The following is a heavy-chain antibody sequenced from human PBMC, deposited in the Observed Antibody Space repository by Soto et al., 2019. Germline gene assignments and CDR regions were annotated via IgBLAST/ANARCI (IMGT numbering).Heavy chain of an antibody. Sequence: QVQLVQSGAEVKKPGASVKVSCKASGYTFTSYGISWVRQAPGQGLEWMGWISAYNGNTNYAQKLQGRVTMTTDTSTSPAYRELRGLRSADTAVYYCGRVRGGIPMVRPEAINWFDPWGQGTLVTVSS. CDR3: GRVRGGIPMVRPEAINWFDP. V-gene: IGHV1-18*04. CDR2: ISAYNGNT. J-gene: IGHJ5*02. CDR1: GYTFTSYG. D-gene: IGHD3-10*01.